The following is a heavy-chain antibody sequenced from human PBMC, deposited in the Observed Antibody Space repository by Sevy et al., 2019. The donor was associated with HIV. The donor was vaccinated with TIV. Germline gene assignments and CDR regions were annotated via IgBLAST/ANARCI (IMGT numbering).Heavy chain of an antibody. D-gene: IGHD2-8*01. CDR3: ARIGGSREWGYYFDY. J-gene: IGHJ4*02. CDR1: GFSLSTSKLC. Sequence: SGPTLVKPTQTLTPTCTFSGFSLSTSKLCVSWIRQPPGKALEWLALIDWDDDKYYSTSLKTRLTISKDTSKNQVVLTMTNMEPVDTATYYWARIGGSREWGYYFDYWGQGTLVTVSS. CDR2: IDWDDDK. V-gene: IGHV2-70*01.